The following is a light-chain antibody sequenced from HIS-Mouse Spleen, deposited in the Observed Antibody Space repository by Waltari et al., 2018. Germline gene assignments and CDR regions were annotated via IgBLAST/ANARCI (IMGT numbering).Light chain of an antibody. CDR1: QGVSSN. CDR2: GAS. J-gene: IGKJ4*01. V-gene: IGKV3-15*01. CDR3: QQYNNWPPLT. Sequence: DIVMTQTPDSLAVSLGERAPIHCKSSQGVSSNLAWSQQKPGQAPRLLIYGASTRATGIPARFSGSGSGTEFTLTISSMQSEDFAVYYCQQYNNWPPLTFGGGTKVEIK.